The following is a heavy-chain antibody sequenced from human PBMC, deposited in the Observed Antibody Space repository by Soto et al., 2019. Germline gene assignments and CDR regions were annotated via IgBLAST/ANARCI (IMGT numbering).Heavy chain of an antibody. D-gene: IGHD3-9*01. CDR3: ARGMSVLRYFDWLLARHNWFDP. J-gene: IGHJ5*02. V-gene: IGHV4-34*01. CDR2: INHSGST. CDR1: GGSFSGYY. Sequence: QVQLQQWGAGLLKPSETLSLTCAVYGGSFSGYYWSWIRQPPGKGLEWIGEINHSGSTNYNPSLKSRVTISVDTSKNQFSLKLSSVTAADTAVYYCARGMSVLRYFDWLLARHNWFDPWGQGTLVTVSS.